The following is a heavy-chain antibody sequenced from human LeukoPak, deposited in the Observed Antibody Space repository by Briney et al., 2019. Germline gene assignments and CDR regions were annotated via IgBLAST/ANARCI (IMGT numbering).Heavy chain of an antibody. J-gene: IGHJ4*02. Sequence: GGSLRLSCAASGFTFGTYAMNWVRQAPGKGLEWVSAISVTGGSTYYADSVKGRFTTSRDNSKNTLYLQMNSLRADDTAVYYCAKEDLPVFDYWGQGTLVTVSS. V-gene: IGHV3-23*01. CDR2: ISVTGGST. CDR1: GFTFGTYA. CDR3: AKEDLPVFDY. D-gene: IGHD2-2*01.